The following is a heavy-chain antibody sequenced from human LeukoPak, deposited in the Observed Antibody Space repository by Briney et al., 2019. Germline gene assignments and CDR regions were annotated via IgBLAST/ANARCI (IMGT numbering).Heavy chain of an antibody. CDR2: IYSGGST. CDR1: GFTVSSNY. J-gene: IGHJ4*02. CDR3: ARASSGWLGYFDY. V-gene: IGHV3-53*01. Sequence: PGGSLRLSCAASGFTVSSNYMSWVRQAPGKGLKWVSVIYSGGSTYYADSVKGRFTISRDNSKNTLYLQMNSLRAEDTAVYYCARASSGWLGYFDYWGQGTLVTVSS. D-gene: IGHD6-19*01.